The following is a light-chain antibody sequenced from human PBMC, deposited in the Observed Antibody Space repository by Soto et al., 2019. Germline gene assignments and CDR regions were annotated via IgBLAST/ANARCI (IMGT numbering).Light chain of an antibody. J-gene: IGKJ1*01. Sequence: DIQMTQSPSTLSASVGDRVTITCRASQSISSWLAWYQQKPGKAPKLLIYKASRLHSGVSSRFSRSESGTEFTLTISSLQPDDFATYYCQQYSGDSRTFGQGTKVEMK. V-gene: IGKV1-5*03. CDR1: QSISSW. CDR3: QQYSGDSRT. CDR2: KAS.